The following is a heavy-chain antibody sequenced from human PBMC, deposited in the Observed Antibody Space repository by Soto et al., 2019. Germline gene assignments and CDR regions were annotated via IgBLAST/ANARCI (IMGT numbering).Heavy chain of an antibody. D-gene: IGHD2-2*03. J-gene: IGHJ4*02. V-gene: IGHV3-21*01. CDR1: GFTFSSYS. CDR3: ARGYGYCSSTSCFQDY. Sequence: KPGGSLRLSCAASGFTFSSYSMNWVRQAPGKGLEWVSSISSSSSYIYYADSVKGRFAISRDNAKNSLYLQMNSLRAEDTAVYYCARGYGYCSSTSCFQDYWGQGTLVTVSS. CDR2: ISSSSSYI.